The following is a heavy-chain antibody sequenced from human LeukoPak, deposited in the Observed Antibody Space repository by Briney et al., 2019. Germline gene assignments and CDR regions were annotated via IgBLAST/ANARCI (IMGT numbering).Heavy chain of an antibody. D-gene: IGHD4-11*01. Sequence: GGSLRLSCAASGFTFSSYAMHWVRQPPGKGLEWVAVIWYDGSNKYYADSVKGRFTISRHNSKNTLYLKMNSLRAVDRAVYYFARDFTKAVTYYYGMDVWGQGTTVTVSS. CDR2: IWYDGSNK. V-gene: IGHV3-33*08. CDR3: ARDFTKAVTYYYGMDV. CDR1: GFTFSSYA. J-gene: IGHJ6*02.